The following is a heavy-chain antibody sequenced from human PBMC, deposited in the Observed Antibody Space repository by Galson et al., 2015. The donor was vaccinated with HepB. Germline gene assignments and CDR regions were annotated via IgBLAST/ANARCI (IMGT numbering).Heavy chain of an antibody. D-gene: IGHD6-13*01. CDR1: GYTFTSYA. CDR3: ARVTAAAFYYGMDV. CDR2: INAGNGNT. J-gene: IGHJ6*02. Sequence: SVKVSCKASGYTFTSYAMHWVRQAPGQRPEWMGWINAGNGNTKYSQKFQGRVTITRDTSASTAYMELSSLRSEDTAVYYCARVTAAAFYYGMDVWGQGTTVTVSS. V-gene: IGHV1-3*01.